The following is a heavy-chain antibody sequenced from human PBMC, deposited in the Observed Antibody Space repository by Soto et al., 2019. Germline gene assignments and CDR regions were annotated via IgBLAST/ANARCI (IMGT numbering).Heavy chain of an antibody. Sequence: EVQLVESGGGLVQPGGSLRLSCAASGFTFSSYSMNWVRQAPGKGLEWVSYISSSSSTIYYADSVKGRFTISRDNAKNSLYLQMNSLRAEDTAVYYCARDRSDIVVVVAGAFDIWGQGTMVTVSS. CDR2: ISSSSSTI. J-gene: IGHJ3*02. CDR3: ARDRSDIVVVVAGAFDI. D-gene: IGHD2-15*01. CDR1: GFTFSSYS. V-gene: IGHV3-48*01.